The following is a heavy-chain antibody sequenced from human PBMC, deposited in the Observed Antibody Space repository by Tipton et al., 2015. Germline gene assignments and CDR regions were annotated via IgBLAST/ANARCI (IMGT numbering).Heavy chain of an antibody. CDR3: ARGQRGYPF. V-gene: IGHV4-61*01. D-gene: IGHD3-22*01. CDR2: IYYSGST. Sequence: LRLSCTVSGGSVSSGSYYWSWIRQSPGKGLEWIGYIYYSGSTKYNPSLKGRVTISADTSKNQFSLKLTSVTAADTAVYYCARGQRGYPFWGQGTLVTVSS. CDR1: GGSVSSGSYY. J-gene: IGHJ4*02.